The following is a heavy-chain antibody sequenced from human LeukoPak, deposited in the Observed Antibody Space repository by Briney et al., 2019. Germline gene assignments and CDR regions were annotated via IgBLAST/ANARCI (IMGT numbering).Heavy chain of an antibody. J-gene: IGHJ4*02. CDR1: GFTFSSYS. D-gene: IGHD2-15*01. CDR2: ISSSSSYI. V-gene: IGHV3-21*01. Sequence: PGGSLRLSCAASGFTFSSYSMNWVRQAPGKGLEWVSSISSSSSYIYYADSVKGRFTISRDNAKNTLYLQMNSLRAEDTAVYYCARAGGWPYADLDYWGQGTLVTVSS. CDR3: ARAGGWPYADLDY.